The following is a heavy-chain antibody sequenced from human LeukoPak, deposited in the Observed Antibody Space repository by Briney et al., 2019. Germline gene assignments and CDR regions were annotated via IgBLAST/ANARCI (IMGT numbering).Heavy chain of an antibody. J-gene: IGHJ3*02. CDR1: GFIFSSYP. CDR2: ISGSGGST. V-gene: IGHV3-23*01. Sequence: PGGSLRLSCAASGFIFSSYPLNWVRQAPGKGLEWVSAISGSGGSTYYADSVKGRFTISRDNSKNTLYLQMNSLRAEDTAVYYCAKEATYYYDSGGYYSAVHDAFDIWGQGTMVTVSS. D-gene: IGHD3-22*01. CDR3: AKEATYYYDSGGYYSAVHDAFDI.